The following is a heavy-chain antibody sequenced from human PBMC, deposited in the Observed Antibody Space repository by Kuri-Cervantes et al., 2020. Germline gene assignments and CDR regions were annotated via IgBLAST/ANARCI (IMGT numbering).Heavy chain of an antibody. V-gene: IGHV3-30*07. CDR2: IWYDGSNK. J-gene: IGHJ2*01. D-gene: IGHD2-2*01. Sequence: GGSLRLSCSASGSTFSSYAMHWVRQAPGKGLEWVAVIWYDGSNKYYADSVKGRSTISRDDSKNTLSLQMNSLRAEDTAVYYCARDQCSSTTCPYSYFDLWGRGTLVTVSS. CDR3: ARDQCSSTTCPYSYFDL. CDR1: GSTFSSYA.